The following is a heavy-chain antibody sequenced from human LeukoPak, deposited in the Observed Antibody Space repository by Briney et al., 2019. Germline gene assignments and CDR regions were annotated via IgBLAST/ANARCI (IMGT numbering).Heavy chain of an antibody. Sequence: GGSLRLSCAASGFTFSTYGMHWVRQAPGKGLEGGAFIRYDGDNTYYADSVKGRFTISRDNSKNTLFLQMSSLRIEDTAVYYCAKGTPIGEIWFDPWGQGTLVTVSS. D-gene: IGHD3-10*01. J-gene: IGHJ5*02. CDR3: AKGTPIGEIWFDP. V-gene: IGHV3-30*02. CDR1: GFTFSTYG. CDR2: IRYDGDNT.